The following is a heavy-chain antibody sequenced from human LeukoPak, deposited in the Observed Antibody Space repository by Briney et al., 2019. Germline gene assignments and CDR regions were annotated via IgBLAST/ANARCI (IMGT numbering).Heavy chain of an antibody. CDR1: GFTFSTSS. D-gene: IGHD2-2*01. CDR3: ARDPPGGCSSTSCSKSDY. J-gene: IGHJ4*02. Sequence: GGSLRLSCAASGFTFSTSSMNWVRQAPGKGLEWVSSISSSGTYIYYVDPVKGRFTISRDNAKNSLYLQMNSLRAEDTAVYYCARDPPGGCSSTSCSKSDYWGQGTLVTVSS. CDR2: ISSSGTYI. V-gene: IGHV3-21*01.